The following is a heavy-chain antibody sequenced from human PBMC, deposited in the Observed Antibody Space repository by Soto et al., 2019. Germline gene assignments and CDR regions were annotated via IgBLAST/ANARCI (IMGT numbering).Heavy chain of an antibody. J-gene: IGHJ6*02. CDR1: GFTFSSYA. V-gene: IGHV3-23*01. D-gene: IGHD3-10*01. CDR2: ISGSGGST. CDR3: AKGAIRGYYGMDV. Sequence: EVQLLESGGGLVQPGGSLRLSCAASGFTFSSYAMSWVRQAPGKGLEWVSAISGSGGSTYYADSVKGRFTISRDNSKNTPYLKMNSLRAEDTAVYYCAKGAIRGYYGMDVWGQGTTVTVSS.